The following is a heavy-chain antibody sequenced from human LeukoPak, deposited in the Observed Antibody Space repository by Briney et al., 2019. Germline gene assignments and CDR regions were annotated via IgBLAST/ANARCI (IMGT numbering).Heavy chain of an antibody. CDR1: GFTFSNYW. V-gene: IGHV3-7*01. CDR3: ARPPTSPYYYYMDV. CDR2: IKKDGSEK. J-gene: IGHJ6*03. D-gene: IGHD2-2*01. Sequence: GGSLRLSCAASGFTFSNYWMTWVRQAPGKGLEWVANIKKDGSEKIYLNSVRGRFTVSRDNAKASLSLEMTNLRVEDTAVYYCARPPTSPYYYYMDVWGKGTTVIVSS.